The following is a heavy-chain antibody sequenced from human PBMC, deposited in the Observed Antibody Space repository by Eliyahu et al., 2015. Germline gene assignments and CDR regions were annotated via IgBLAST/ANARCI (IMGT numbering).Heavy chain of an antibody. J-gene: IGHJ4*02. CDR2: IYHSGST. Sequence: QVQLQESGPGLVKPSETLSLTCAVSGYSIXSGYYWGWIRQPPGKGLEWIGSIYHSGSTYYNPSLKSRVTFSVDTSKNQFSLKLSSVTAADTAVYYCARGGVTTFFDYWGQGTLVTVSS. V-gene: IGHV4-38-2*01. CDR3: ARGGVTTFFDY. CDR1: GYSIXSGYY. D-gene: IGHD4-17*01.